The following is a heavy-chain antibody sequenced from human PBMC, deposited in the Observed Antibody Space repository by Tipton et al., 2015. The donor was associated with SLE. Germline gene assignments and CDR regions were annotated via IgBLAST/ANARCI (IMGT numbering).Heavy chain of an antibody. CDR2: IYYSGST. CDR1: GGSISSYY. Sequence: TLSLTCTDSGGSISSYYWSWIRQPPGKGLEWIGYIYYSGSTNYSPSLKSRVTISVDTSKNQFSLKLSSVTAADTAVYYCARGGYLNSGGFDYWGQGTLVTVSS. CDR3: ARGGYLNSGGFDY. J-gene: IGHJ4*02. V-gene: IGHV4-59*01. D-gene: IGHD1-26*01.